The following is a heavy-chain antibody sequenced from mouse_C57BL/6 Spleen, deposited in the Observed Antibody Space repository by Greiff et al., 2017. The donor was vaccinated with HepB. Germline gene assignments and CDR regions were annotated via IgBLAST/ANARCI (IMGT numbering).Heavy chain of an antibody. V-gene: IGHV1-52*01. J-gene: IGHJ4*01. CDR1: GYTFTSYW. D-gene: IGHD3-2*02. Sequence: QVQLQQPGAELVRPGSSVKLSCKASGYTFTSYWMHWVKQRPIQGLEWIGNIDPSDSETHYNQKFKDKATLTVDKSSSTAYMQLSSLTSEDSAVYYCAIQLRLEDAMYDWGQGTSVTVSS. CDR3: AIQLRLEDAMYD. CDR2: IDPSDSET.